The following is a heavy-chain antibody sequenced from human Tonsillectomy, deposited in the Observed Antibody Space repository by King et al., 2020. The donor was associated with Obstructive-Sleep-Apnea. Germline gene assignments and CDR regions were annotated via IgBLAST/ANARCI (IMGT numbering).Heavy chain of an antibody. CDR2: IYPGDSDT. J-gene: IGHJ4*02. D-gene: IGHD5-12*01. V-gene: IGHV5-51*01. Sequence: EVQLVESGAEVKESGESLKISCKGSGYSFATYWIGWLRQMPGKGLEWMGIIYPGDSDTRYSPSFQGQVTTSADKSFSTAYLQWSSLQASDTAMYYCARGYDRNYFDYWGQGTLVTVSS. CDR3: ARGYDRNYFDY. CDR1: GYSFATYW.